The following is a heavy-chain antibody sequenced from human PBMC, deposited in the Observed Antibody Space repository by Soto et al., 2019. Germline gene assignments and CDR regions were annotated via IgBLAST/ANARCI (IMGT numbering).Heavy chain of an antibody. D-gene: IGHD2-15*01. J-gene: IGHJ1*01. CDR1: GYTFSDYA. V-gene: IGHV1-18*01. CDR2: ISASTRNT. Sequence: QVQLVQSGGGVKKPGASVKVSCQASGYTFSDYAISWVRQAPGQGLEWMGWISASTRNTDQAQNFQGRVIMTLDTSTNTAYMGLRILRSDDTALYYCVICYCGVGSFYGFGHFHLWGRGTLVTVSS. CDR3: VICYCGVGSFYGFGHFHL.